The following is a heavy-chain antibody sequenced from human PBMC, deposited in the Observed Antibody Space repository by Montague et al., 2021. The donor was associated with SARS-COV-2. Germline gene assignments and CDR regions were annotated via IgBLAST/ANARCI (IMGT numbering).Heavy chain of an antibody. CDR3: ARGSSGYYTPRPFDY. CDR1: GDSVSSNRAA. V-gene: IGHV6-1*01. Sequence: CAISGDSVSSNRAAWNWIRQSPSRGLEWLGRTYYRSKWYNDYAVSVRSRITINPDTSKNQFSLQLNSVTPEDTAVYYCARGSSGYYTPRPFDYWGQGTLVTVSS. D-gene: IGHD3-22*01. J-gene: IGHJ4*02. CDR2: TYYRSKWYN.